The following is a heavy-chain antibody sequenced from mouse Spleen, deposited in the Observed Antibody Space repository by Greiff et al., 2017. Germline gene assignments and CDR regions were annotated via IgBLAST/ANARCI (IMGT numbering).Heavy chain of an antibody. Sequence: QVQLKQSGAELVRPGASVTLSCKASGYTFTDYEMHWVKQTPVHGLEWIGAIDPETGGTAYNQKFKGKAILTADKSSSTAYMELRSLTSEDSAVYYFTREGVYASMDYWGQGTSVTVSS. J-gene: IGHJ4*01. CDR2: IDPETGGT. V-gene: IGHV1-15*01. CDR3: TREGVYASMDY. CDR1: GYTFTDYE. D-gene: IGHD2-12*01.